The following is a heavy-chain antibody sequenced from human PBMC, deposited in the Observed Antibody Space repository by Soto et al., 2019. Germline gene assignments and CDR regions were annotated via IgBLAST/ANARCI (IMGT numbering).Heavy chain of an antibody. V-gene: IGHV1-69*06. CDR3: ASMATVTTNWFDP. CDR1: GGTFSSYA. CDR2: IIPIFGTA. D-gene: IGHD4-4*01. Sequence: SVKVSCKASGGTFSSYAISWVRQAPGQGLEWMGGIIPIFGTANYAQKFQGRVTITADKSTSTAYMELSSLRSEDTAVYYCASMATVTTNWFDPWGQGTLVTVSS. J-gene: IGHJ5*02.